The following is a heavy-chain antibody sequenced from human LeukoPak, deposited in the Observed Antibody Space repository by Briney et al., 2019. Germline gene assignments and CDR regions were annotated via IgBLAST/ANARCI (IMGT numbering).Heavy chain of an antibody. J-gene: IGHJ3*02. Sequence: GGSLRLSCAASGFTFSSYSMNWDRQAPGKGLEWVSYISSSSSTIYYADSVKGRFTISRDNAKNSLYLQMNSLRDEDTAVYYCARVIAAAGPLAFDIWGQGTMVTVSP. V-gene: IGHV3-48*02. CDR1: GFTFSSYS. CDR2: ISSSSSTI. D-gene: IGHD6-13*01. CDR3: ARVIAAAGPLAFDI.